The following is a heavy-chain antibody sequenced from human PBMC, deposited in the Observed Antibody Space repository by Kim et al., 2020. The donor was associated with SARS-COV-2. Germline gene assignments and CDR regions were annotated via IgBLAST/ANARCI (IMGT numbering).Heavy chain of an antibody. V-gene: IGHV4-39*01. CDR1: GGSISSSSYY. Sequence: SETLSLTCTVSGGSISSSSYYWGWIRQPPGKGLEWIGSIYYSGSTYYNPSLKSRVTISVDTSKNQFSLKLSSVTAADTAVYYCARLIIAAAGTGWFDPWGQGTLVTVSS. CDR2: IYYSGST. CDR3: ARLIIAAAGTGWFDP. J-gene: IGHJ5*02. D-gene: IGHD6-13*01.